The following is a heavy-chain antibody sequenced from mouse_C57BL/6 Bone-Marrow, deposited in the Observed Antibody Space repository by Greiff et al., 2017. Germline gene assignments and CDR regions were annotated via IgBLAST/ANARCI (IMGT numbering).Heavy chain of an antibody. Sequence: VMLVESGPGLVAPSQSLSITCTVPGFSLTSYGVDWVRQSPGKGLEWLGVIWGVGSTNYNSALKSRLSISKDNSKSQVFLKMNSLQTDNTAMDYCASEGSGSWCAYWGQGTLVTVSA. CDR2: IWGVGST. CDR3: ASEGSGSWCAY. CDR1: GFSLTSYG. J-gene: IGHJ3*01. V-gene: IGHV2-6*01. D-gene: IGHD3-2*02.